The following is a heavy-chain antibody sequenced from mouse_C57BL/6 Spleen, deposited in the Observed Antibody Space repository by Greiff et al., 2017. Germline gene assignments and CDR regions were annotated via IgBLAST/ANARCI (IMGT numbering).Heavy chain of an antibody. Sequence: EVKLQESVPGLVKPSQSLSLTCSVTGYSITSGYYWNWIRQFPGNKLEWMGYISYDGSNNYNPSLKNRISITRDTSKNQFFLKLNSVTTEDTATYYCARDTGDYAMDYWGQGTSVTVSS. CDR2: ISYDGSN. D-gene: IGHD4-1*01. J-gene: IGHJ4*01. V-gene: IGHV3-6*01. CDR1: GYSITSGYY. CDR3: ARDTGDYAMDY.